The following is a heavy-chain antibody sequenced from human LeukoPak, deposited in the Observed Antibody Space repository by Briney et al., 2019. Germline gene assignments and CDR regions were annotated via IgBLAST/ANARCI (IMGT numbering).Heavy chain of an antibody. D-gene: IGHD3-16*01. V-gene: IGHV3-43*01. CDR2: ISWDGGST. CDR1: GFTFNNGP. J-gene: IGHJ4*02. Sequence: GSLRLSCAASGFTFNNGPMSWVRQAPGKGLEWVSLISWDGGSTYYADSVKGRFTISRDNSKNSLYLQMNSLRTEDTALYYCAKALSWGSTPAEWGQGTLVTVSS. CDR3: AKALSWGSTPAE.